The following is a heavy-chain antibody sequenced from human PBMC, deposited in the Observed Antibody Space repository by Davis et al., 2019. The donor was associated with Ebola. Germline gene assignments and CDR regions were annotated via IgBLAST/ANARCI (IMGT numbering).Heavy chain of an antibody. CDR2: ISYDGSNK. J-gene: IGHJ4*02. CDR3: ARDPGGYYLRGYFDY. D-gene: IGHD3-22*01. V-gene: IGHV3-30-3*01. Sequence: GESLKISCAASGFTFSSYAMHWVRQAPGKGLEWVAVISYDGSNKYYADSVKGRFTISRDNSKNTLYLQMNSLRAEDTAVYYCARDPGGYYLRGYFDYWGQGTLVTVSS. CDR1: GFTFSSYA.